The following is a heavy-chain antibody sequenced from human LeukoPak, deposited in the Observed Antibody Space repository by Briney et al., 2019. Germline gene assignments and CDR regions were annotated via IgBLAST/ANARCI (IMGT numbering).Heavy chain of an antibody. D-gene: IGHD2-2*01. CDR1: GGSLSSYY. Sequence: SETLSLTCTVSGGSLSSYYWSWIRQPPGKGLEWIGYIYYSGSTNYNPSLKSRVTISVDTSKNQFSLKLSSVTAADTAVYYCARGPGYCSSTSCPPIDYWGQGTLVTVSS. CDR2: IYYSGST. J-gene: IGHJ4*02. CDR3: ARGPGYCSSTSCPPIDY. V-gene: IGHV4-59*08.